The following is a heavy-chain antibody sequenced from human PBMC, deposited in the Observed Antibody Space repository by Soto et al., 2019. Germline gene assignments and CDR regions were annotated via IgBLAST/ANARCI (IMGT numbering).Heavy chain of an antibody. D-gene: IGHD6-13*01. V-gene: IGHV4-4*02. Sequence: NPSETLSLTCAVSGGSISSSNWWSWVRQPPGKGLEWIGEIYHSGSTNYNPSLKSRVTISVDKSKNQFSLKLSSVTAADTAVYYCARTLAAAGRRYYFDYWGQGTLVTVSS. CDR3: ARTLAAAGRRYYFDY. CDR2: IYHSGST. CDR1: GGSISSSNW. J-gene: IGHJ4*02.